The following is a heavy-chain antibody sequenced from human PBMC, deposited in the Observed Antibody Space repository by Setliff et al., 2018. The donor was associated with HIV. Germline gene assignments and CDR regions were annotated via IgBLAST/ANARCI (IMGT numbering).Heavy chain of an antibody. Sequence: GGSLRLSCAASGFTFSSYYMSWVRQAPGKGLEWVANIKQDGSEKYYVDSVKGRFTISRDNAKNTLYLQMNSLTAGDTAVYYCARDGGWGLRGGVDVWGQGTMVTVSS. CDR2: IKQDGSEK. CDR3: ARDGGWGLRGGVDV. CDR1: GFTFSSYY. D-gene: IGHD2-21*01. V-gene: IGHV3-7*01. J-gene: IGHJ3*01.